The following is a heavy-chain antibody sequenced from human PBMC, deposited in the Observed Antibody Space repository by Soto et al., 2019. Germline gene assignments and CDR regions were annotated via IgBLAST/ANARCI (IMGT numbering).Heavy chain of an antibody. V-gene: IGHV4-30-4*01. CDR2: IYYSGST. CDR3: AREVFRLGGYDYLTFDY. Sequence: SETLSLTCTVSGGSISSGDYYWSWIRQPPGKGLEWIGYIYYSGSTYYNPSLKSRVTISVDTSKNQFSLKLGSVTAADTAVYYCAREVFRLGGYDYLTFDYWGQGTLVTVSS. D-gene: IGHD5-12*01. J-gene: IGHJ4*02. CDR1: GGSISSGDYY.